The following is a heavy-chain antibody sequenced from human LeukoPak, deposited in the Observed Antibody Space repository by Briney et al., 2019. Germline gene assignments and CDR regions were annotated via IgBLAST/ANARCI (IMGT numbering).Heavy chain of an antibody. D-gene: IGHD3-22*01. J-gene: IGHJ4*02. Sequence: GGSLRLSCAASGFTFSSYGMHWVRQAPGKGLEWVAVISYDGSNKYYADSVKGRFTISRDNSKNTLYLQMNSLRAEDTAVYYCAKDLAYYYDSSGIWGQGTLVTVSS. CDR3: AKDLAYYYDSSGI. CDR2: ISYDGSNK. CDR1: GFTFSSYG. V-gene: IGHV3-30*18.